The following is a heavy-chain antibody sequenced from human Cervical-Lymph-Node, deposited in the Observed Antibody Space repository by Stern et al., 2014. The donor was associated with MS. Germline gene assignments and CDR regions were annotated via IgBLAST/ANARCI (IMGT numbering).Heavy chain of an antibody. V-gene: IGHV1-69-2*01. CDR2: VDPEDGKV. J-gene: IGHJ5*02. CDR1: GYTFTDNY. CDR3: ATGRYCSGGSCYDWFDP. D-gene: IGHD2-15*01. Sequence: MQLVQSGAEVKKPGTAVKLFCKVSGYTFTDNYIHWVQQAPGRGLEWMGLVDPEDGKVIYAEKFQGRVSITADTSTDTAYMELSSLKSEDTAVYYCATGRYCSGGSCYDWFDPWGQGTLVTVSS.